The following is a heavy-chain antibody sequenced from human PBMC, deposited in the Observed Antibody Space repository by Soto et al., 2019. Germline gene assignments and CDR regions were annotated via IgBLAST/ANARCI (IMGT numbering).Heavy chain of an antibody. CDR3: AHKRGYYDFWSGYAP. D-gene: IGHD3-3*01. V-gene: IGHV2-5*02. CDR1: GFSLSTSGVG. J-gene: IGHJ5*02. Sequence: QITLKESGPTLVKPTQTLTLTCTFSGFSLSTSGVGVGWIRQPPGKALEWLALIYWDDDKRYSPSLKSRLTLXKDTSKTQVVLTMTNMDPVDTATYYCAHKRGYYDFWSGYAPWGQGTLVTVSS. CDR2: IYWDDDK.